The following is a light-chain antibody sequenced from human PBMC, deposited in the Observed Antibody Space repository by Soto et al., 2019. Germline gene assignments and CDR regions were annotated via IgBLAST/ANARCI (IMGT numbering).Light chain of an antibody. CDR3: QQYDNWPWT. J-gene: IGKJ1*01. CDR2: AAS. CDR1: QSVSSSY. V-gene: IGKV3D-15*01. Sequence: EIVFTQSPGTLSLSPGERATLSCRASQSVSSSYLAWYQQKPGQAPRLLIYAASTRATGIPARFIGNGSGTEFTLTISSLQSEDFAVYYCQQYDNWPWTFGQGTKVDI.